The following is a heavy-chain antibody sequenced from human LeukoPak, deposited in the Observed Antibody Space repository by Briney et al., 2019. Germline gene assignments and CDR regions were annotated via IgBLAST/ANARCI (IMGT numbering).Heavy chain of an antibody. D-gene: IGHD5-12*01. Sequence: PSETLSLTCTVSGGSFSSYSWSWVRQPSGKGLEWIGEINHSGGANYSPSLQSRVTISIDTSKNQLSLTLNSVTAADTSVYYCARIDPRLGWAFDFWGQGTLVTVSS. CDR3: ARIDPRLGWAFDF. CDR1: GGSFSSYS. V-gene: IGHV4-34*01. J-gene: IGHJ4*02. CDR2: INHSGGA.